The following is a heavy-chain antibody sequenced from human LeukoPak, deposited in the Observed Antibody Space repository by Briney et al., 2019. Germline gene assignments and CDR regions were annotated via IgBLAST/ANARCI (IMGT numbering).Heavy chain of an antibody. CDR2: IRSKAYGGTT. CDR1: GFTFGDYA. Sequence: GGSLRLSCTASGFTFGDYAMSWVRQAPGKGLEWVGFIRSKAYGGTTEYAASVKGRFTISRGDSKSIAYLQMNSLKTEDTAVYYCTRNSGYDKNHDYWGQGTLVTVSS. V-gene: IGHV3-49*04. J-gene: IGHJ4*02. CDR3: TRNSGYDKNHDY. D-gene: IGHD5-12*01.